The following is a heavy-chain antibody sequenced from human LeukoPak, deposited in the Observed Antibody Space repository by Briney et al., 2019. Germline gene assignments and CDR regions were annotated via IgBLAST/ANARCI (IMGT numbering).Heavy chain of an antibody. Sequence: SETLSLTCIVSGGSISSGSYYWSWIRQPAGKGLEWIGHIYSSGSTNYNPSLKSRVTISIDPSKNQFSLKLSSVTAADTAVYYCASHIAARPEHMDVWGKGTTVTVSS. D-gene: IGHD6-6*01. J-gene: IGHJ6*03. V-gene: IGHV4-61*09. CDR1: GGSISSGSYY. CDR3: ASHIAARPEHMDV. CDR2: IYSSGST.